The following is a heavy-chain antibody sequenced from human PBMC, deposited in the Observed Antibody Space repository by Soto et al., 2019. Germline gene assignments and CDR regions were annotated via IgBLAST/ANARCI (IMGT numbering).Heavy chain of an antibody. D-gene: IGHD1-20*01. CDR3: ARDIDNRDYYYGLDV. CDR1: GFVFKNYE. Sequence: GGALRLSCVASGFVFKNYEMNWVRQAPGKGLEWISYISNSGNTIYVADSMRGRFTISRDNAKNSLFLQMNSLRADDTAVYYCARDIDNRDYYYGLDVWGQGTTVTVSS. V-gene: IGHV3-48*03. J-gene: IGHJ6*02. CDR2: ISNSGNTI.